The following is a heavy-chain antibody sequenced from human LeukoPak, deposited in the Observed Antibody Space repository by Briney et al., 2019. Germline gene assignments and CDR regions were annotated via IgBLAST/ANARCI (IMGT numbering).Heavy chain of an antibody. CDR3: ARGGAGVRQGRFDY. D-gene: IGHD4-23*01. Sequence: GGSLRLSCEGSGFTFSTYWMSWVRQAPGKGLEWVANIKQDGSERDYVDSVKGRFTISRDNAKNSLYLQMNSLRAEDTAVYYCARGGAGVRQGRFDYWGQGTLVTVSS. CDR1: GFTFSTYW. CDR2: IKQDGSER. J-gene: IGHJ4*02. V-gene: IGHV3-7*01.